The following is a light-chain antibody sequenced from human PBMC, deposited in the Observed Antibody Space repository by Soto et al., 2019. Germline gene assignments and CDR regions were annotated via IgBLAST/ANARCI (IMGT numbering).Light chain of an antibody. J-gene: IGLJ1*01. CDR3: SSYSSSSALYV. CDR1: SSDVGGYNY. V-gene: IGLV2-14*01. CDR2: EVS. Sequence: QSALTQPASVSGSPGQSNTISCTGTSSDVGGYNYVSWFQQHPGKAPKLMIFEVSDRPSGISNRFSGSKSGNTASLTISGRQAEDEADYYCSSYSSSSALYVFGTGTKLTVL.